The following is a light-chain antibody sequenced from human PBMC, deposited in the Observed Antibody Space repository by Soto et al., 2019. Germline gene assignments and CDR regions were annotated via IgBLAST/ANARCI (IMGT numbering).Light chain of an antibody. V-gene: IGKV3-20*01. CDR3: QQYAGSPAT. CDR2: GAS. CDR1: QSVTSSY. J-gene: IGKJ4*01. Sequence: ENVLTQSPATLSLSPGERATLSCRASQSVTSSYLAWYQQKPGQPPRLLIYGASSRATGIPDRFSGSGSGTDFTLTVSRLEPEDFAVYYCQQYAGSPATFGGGTKVDIK.